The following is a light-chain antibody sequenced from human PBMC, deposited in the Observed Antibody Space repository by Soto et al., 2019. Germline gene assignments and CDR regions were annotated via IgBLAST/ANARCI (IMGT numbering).Light chain of an antibody. CDR2: DTS. J-gene: IGKJ5*01. CDR1: QSVSSSY. Sequence: EIVLTQSPCTRSLPPGERATLSCRASQSVSSSYLAWDQQKPGQAPSLLIYDTSSRASGIPDRFSGSGSGTAFTLTISSLQPDDFGTYYCQQYDEHSITVGQGTRL. CDR3: QQYDEHSIT. V-gene: IGKV3-20*01.